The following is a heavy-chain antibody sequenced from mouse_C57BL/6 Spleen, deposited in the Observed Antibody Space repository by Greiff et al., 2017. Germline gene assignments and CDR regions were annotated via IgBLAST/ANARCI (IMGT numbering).Heavy chain of an antibody. CDR2: IDPSDSYT. Sequence: QVQLQQPGAELVMPGASVKLSCKASGYTFTSYWMHWVKQRPGQGLEWIGEIDPSDSYTNYNQKFKGKSTLTVDKSSSTAYMQLSSLTSEDSAVYYCARRGKNYYGSSYDCFDYWGQGTTLTVSS. CDR1: GYTFTSYW. J-gene: IGHJ2*01. D-gene: IGHD1-1*01. V-gene: IGHV1-69*01. CDR3: ARRGKNYYGSSYDCFDY.